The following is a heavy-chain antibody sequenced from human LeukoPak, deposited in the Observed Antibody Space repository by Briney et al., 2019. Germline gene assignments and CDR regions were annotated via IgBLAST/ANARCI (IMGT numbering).Heavy chain of an antibody. CDR2: IIPIFGIA. J-gene: IGHJ3*02. Sequence: SVKVSCKASGGTFSSYAISWVRQAPGQGLEWMGRIIPIFGIANYAQKFQGRVTITAGKSTSTAYMELSSLRSEDTAVYYCARLIVVDQAQNVDAFDIWGQGTMVTVSS. D-gene: IGHD3-22*01. CDR1: GGTFSSYA. V-gene: IGHV1-69*04. CDR3: ARLIVVDQAQNVDAFDI.